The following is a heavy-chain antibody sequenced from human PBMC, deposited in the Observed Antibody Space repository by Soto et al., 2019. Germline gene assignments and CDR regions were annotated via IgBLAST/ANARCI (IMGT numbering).Heavy chain of an antibody. V-gene: IGHV3-21*01. CDR2: ISSSSSYI. Sequence: EVQLVESGGGLVKPGGSLRLSCAASGFTFSSYSMNWVRQAPGKGLEWVSSISSSSSYIYYADSVKGRFTISRDNAKNSLYLQMNSLRAEDTAVYYCARGVVVVRKRTDWYFDLWGRGTLVTVSS. CDR1: GFTFSSYS. CDR3: ARGVVVVRKRTDWYFDL. D-gene: IGHD2-21*01. J-gene: IGHJ2*01.